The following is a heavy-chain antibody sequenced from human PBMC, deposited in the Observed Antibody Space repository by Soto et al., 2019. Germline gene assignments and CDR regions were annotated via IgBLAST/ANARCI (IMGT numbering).Heavy chain of an antibody. D-gene: IGHD3-3*01. CDR1: GYSFTSYW. J-gene: IGHJ4*02. V-gene: IGHV5-51*01. Sequence: GESLKISCKGSGYSFTSYWIGWVRQMPGKGLEWMGIIYPGDSDTRYSPSFQGQVTISADKSISTAYLQWSSLKASDTALYYCVRLNYYEFWSGYLTRQAYFDYWGQGALDTAPQ. CDR3: VRLNYYEFWSGYLTRQAYFDY. CDR2: IYPGDSDT.